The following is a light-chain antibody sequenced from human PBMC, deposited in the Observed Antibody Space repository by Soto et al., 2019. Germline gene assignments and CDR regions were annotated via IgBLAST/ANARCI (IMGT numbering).Light chain of an antibody. J-gene: IGKJ4*01. CDR1: QSVSSSY. CDR2: GAS. V-gene: IGKV3-15*01. Sequence: DIVLTQSPGPLSLSPGERATLSCRSSQSVSSSYLAWYQQKPGQAPRLLIYGASTRATDIPARFSGSGSGTECTLTISSLQSEDVAVYYCQQYNNWPLTLGGGTKVDIK. CDR3: QQYNNWPLT.